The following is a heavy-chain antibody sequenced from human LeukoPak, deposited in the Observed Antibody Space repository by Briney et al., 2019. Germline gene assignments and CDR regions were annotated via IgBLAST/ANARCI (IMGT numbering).Heavy chain of an antibody. CDR3: AQDPLGSFSHYIFES. CDR2: ISGSGSTT. D-gene: IGHD2-15*01. Sequence: GGSLRLSCAASAFSISRFAMSWVRQAPVPGLEWFSTISGSGSTTYYADSVKGRFTTTRDNSKRTLYLQMNTLRAEYTAVYYCAQDPLGSFSHYIFESWGQGTLVTVSS. V-gene: IGHV3-23*01. CDR1: AFSISRFA. J-gene: IGHJ4*02.